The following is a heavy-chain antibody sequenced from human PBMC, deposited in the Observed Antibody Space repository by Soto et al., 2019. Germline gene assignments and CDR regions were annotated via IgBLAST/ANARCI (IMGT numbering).Heavy chain of an antibody. CDR2: VYYGGSA. V-gene: IGHV4-59*01. CDR1: GGSIRSYY. Sequence: SETLSLTCTVSGGSIRSYYWTWIRQTPGRGLEWIGHVYYGGSANYNPSLKSRVTISMDTSKNQFSLTLTSVTAADPAVYYCAGERALATFGEVWGQGTRVTVSS. J-gene: IGHJ4*02. D-gene: IGHD3-3*01. CDR3: AGERALATFGEV.